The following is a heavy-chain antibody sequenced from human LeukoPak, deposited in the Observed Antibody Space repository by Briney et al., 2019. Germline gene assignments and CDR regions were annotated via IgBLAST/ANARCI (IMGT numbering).Heavy chain of an antibody. D-gene: IGHD2-15*01. V-gene: IGHV1-18*01. CDR2: ISAYNGNT. J-gene: IGHJ4*02. CDR3: ARGYCSGGSCYPPDY. Sequence: ASVKVSCKASGYTFTSYGISWVRQAPGQGLEWMGWISAYNGNTNYAQKLQGRVTMTTDTSTSTAYMELRSLRSDDTAAYYCARGYCSGGSCYPPDYWGQGTLVTVSS. CDR1: GYTFTSYG.